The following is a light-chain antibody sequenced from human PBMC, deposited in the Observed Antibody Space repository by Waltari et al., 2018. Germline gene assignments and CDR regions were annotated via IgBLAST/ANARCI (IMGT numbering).Light chain of an antibody. V-gene: IGKV3-11*01. Sequence: EIVLTQSQATLSLSPGERDTLSCRASQRVSSYLAWYQQIPGQAPRLLIFDASKRATGIPTRFSGSGSGTDFTLTISYLEPEDSAVYYCQQRSNWPAEVTFGQGTRLEIK. CDR3: QQRSNWPAEVT. J-gene: IGKJ5*01. CDR2: DAS. CDR1: QRVSSY.